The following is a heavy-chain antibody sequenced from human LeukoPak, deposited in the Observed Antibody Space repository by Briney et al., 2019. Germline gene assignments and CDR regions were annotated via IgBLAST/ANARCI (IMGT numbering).Heavy chain of an antibody. CDR2: FDPEDGET. V-gene: IGHV1-24*01. J-gene: IGHJ5*02. CDR3: ATVGLVVAA. CDR1: GYTFTSYG. D-gene: IGHD2-15*01. Sequence: ASVKVSCKASGYTFTSYGISWVRQAPGKGLEWMGGFDPEDGETIYAQKFQGRVTMTEDTPTDTAYMELSSLRSEDTAVYYCATVGLVVAAWGQGTLVTVSS.